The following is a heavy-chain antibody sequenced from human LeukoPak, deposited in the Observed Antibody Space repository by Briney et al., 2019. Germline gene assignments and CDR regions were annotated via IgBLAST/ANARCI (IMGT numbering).Heavy chain of an antibody. D-gene: IGHD2-2*01. V-gene: IGHV3-23*01. J-gene: IGHJ6*02. CDR2: ISGSGGST. Sequence: LAGGSLRLSCAASGFTFSSYAMSWVRQAPGKGLEWVSAISGSGGSTYYADSVKGRFTISRDNSKNTLYLQMNSLRAEDTAVYYCARSIVVVPAARGVDYYYYYGMDVWGQGTTVTVSS. CDR3: ARSIVVVPAARGVDYYYYYGMDV. CDR1: GFTFSSYA.